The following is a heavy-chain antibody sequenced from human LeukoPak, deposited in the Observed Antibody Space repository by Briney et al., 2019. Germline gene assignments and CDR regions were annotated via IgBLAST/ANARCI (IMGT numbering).Heavy chain of an antibody. CDR2: ISSSSSYI. CDR1: GFTFSSYG. CDR3: ARSRAARGYFDY. J-gene: IGHJ4*02. D-gene: IGHD6-6*01. V-gene: IGHV3-21*01. Sequence: GGSLRLSCAASGFTFSSYGMHWVRQAPGKGLEWVSSISSSSSYIYYADSVKGRFTISRDNAKNSLYLQMNSLRAEDTVVYYCARSRAARGYFDYWGQGTLVTVSS.